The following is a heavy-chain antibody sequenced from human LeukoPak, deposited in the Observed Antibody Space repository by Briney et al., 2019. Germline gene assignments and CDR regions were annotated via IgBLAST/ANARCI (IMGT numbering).Heavy chain of an antibody. Sequence: SETLSLTCAVYGGSFSGYYWSWIRQPPGKVLEWIGEINHSGSTNYNPSLKSRVTISVDTSKNQFSLKLSSVTAADTAVYYCARGGYYGGNSRFDPWGQGTLVTVSS. V-gene: IGHV4-34*01. CDR2: INHSGST. CDR1: GGSFSGYY. J-gene: IGHJ5*02. D-gene: IGHD4-23*01. CDR3: ARGGYYGGNSRFDP.